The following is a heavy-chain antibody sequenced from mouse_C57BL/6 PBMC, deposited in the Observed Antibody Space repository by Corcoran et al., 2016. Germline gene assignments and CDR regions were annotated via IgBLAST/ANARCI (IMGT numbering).Heavy chain of an antibody. CDR2: INTYSGVP. V-gene: IGHV9-3*01. D-gene: IGHD1-1*01. J-gene: IGHJ3*01. Sequence: QIQLVQSGPELKKPGETVKISCKASGYTFTTYGMSWVKQAPGKGLKWMGWINTYSGVPTYADDFKGRFAFSLETSASTAYLQINNLKNEDTATYFCARDDGSSYECAYWGQGTLVTVSA. CDR3: ARDDGSSYECAY. CDR1: GYTFTTYG.